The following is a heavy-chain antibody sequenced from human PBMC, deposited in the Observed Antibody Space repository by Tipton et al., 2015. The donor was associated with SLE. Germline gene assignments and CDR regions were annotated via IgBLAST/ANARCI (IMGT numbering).Heavy chain of an antibody. J-gene: IGHJ4*02. CDR1: GGSISSSSYY. V-gene: IGHV4-39*01. D-gene: IGHD3-22*01. CDR3: ARAFLYYYDSSGSRYFDY. CDR2: IYYSGST. Sequence: TLSLTCTVSGGSISSSSYYWGWIRQPPGKGLVWIGSIYYSGSTYYHPSLKSRVTISVDTSKNQFSLKLSSVTAADTAVYYCARAFLYYYDSSGSRYFDYWGQGTLVTVSS.